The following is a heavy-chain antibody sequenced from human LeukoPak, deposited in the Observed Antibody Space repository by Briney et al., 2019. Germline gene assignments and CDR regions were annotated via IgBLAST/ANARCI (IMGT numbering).Heavy chain of an antibody. CDR3: VSARTPGTGDY. D-gene: IGHD6-13*01. V-gene: IGHV3-74*01. CDR2: ITNDGSGT. J-gene: IGHJ4*02. CDR1: GFTISSYW. Sequence: GGSLRLSCAASGFTISSYWMHWVRQAPGKGLVWVSRITNDGSGTIYADSVKGRFTISRDNAKNTLYLQMNSLRVEDTAVYYSVSARTPGTGDYWGQGTLVTVSS.